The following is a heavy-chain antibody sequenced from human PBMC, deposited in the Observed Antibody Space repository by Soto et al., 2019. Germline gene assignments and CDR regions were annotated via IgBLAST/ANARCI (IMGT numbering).Heavy chain of an antibody. V-gene: IGHV4-61*01. Sequence: SETLSLTCTVSGGSVSSGSYYWSWIRQPPGKGLEWIGYIYYSGTTTYNPSLKSRVTMSVDTSKNQFSLKLSSVTAADTAVFYCERERTGDPTFFDYWGQGTRVTVSS. J-gene: IGHJ4*02. CDR1: GGSVSSGSYY. D-gene: IGHD1-1*01. CDR3: ERERTGDPTFFDY. CDR2: IYYSGTT.